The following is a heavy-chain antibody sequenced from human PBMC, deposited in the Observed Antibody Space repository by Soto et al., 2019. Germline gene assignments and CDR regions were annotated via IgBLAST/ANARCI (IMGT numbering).Heavy chain of an antibody. V-gene: IGHV4-31*03. Sequence: QVQLQESGPGLAKPSQTLSLTCNVSNGSISSSGYYWSWIRQHPGQGLEWIGYIYYSGSTYYNPSLKSRVTISVDTSKNQFSLKLGSVTAADTAIYYCAGGSSKSWFGPWGQGTLVTVSS. CDR1: NGSISSSGYY. J-gene: IGHJ5*02. CDR3: AGGSSKSWFGP. D-gene: IGHD6-6*01. CDR2: IYYSGST.